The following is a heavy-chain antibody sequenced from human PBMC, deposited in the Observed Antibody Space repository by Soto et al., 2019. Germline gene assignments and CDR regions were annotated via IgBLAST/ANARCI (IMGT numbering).Heavy chain of an antibody. CDR2: TYHSGST. J-gene: IGHJ4*02. D-gene: IGHD3-22*01. CDR1: GGSISSGGYS. Sequence: SETLSLTCAVSGGSISSGGYSWSWIRQPPGKGLEWIGYTYHSGSTYYNPSLKSRVTISVDRSKNQFSLKLSSVTAADTAVYYCARATYYYDRSGYLYYFAYWGQGTLVPVS. V-gene: IGHV4-30-2*01. CDR3: ARATYYYDRSGYLYYFAY.